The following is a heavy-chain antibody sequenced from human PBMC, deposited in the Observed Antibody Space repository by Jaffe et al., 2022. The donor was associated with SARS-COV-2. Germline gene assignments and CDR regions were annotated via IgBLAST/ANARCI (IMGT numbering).Heavy chain of an antibody. CDR2: IYHSGST. CDR3: ARGHCTNGVCYPRGNYYYYGMDV. CDR1: GGSISSSNW. D-gene: IGHD2-8*01. J-gene: IGHJ6*02. Sequence: QVQLQESGPGLVKPSGTLSLTCAVSGGSISSSNWWSWVRQPPGKGLEWIGEIYHSGSTNYNPSLKSRVTISVDKSKNQFSLKLSSVTAADTAVYYCARGHCTNGVCYPRGNYYYYGMDVWGQGTTVTVSS. V-gene: IGHV4-4*02.